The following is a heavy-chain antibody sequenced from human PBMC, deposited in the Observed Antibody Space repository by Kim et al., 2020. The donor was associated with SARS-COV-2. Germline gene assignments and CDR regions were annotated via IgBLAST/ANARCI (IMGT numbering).Heavy chain of an antibody. J-gene: IGHJ4*02. Sequence: SETLSLTCAVSGYSIIASHWWTWVRQPPGKGLEWIGEVYHDGRTNYNSTLKSRVTISIHKSSNHFSLRLTSVTAADTAVNYCAREGVGCPALDWGQGTLATVCS. D-gene: IGHD1-26*01. CDR1: GYSIIASHW. CDR3: AREGVGCPALD. V-gene: IGHV4-4*02. CDR2: VYHDGRT.